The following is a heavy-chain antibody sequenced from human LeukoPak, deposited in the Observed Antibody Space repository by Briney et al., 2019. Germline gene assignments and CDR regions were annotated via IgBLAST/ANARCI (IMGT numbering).Heavy chain of an antibody. D-gene: IGHD3-9*01. CDR2: IKSKTDGGTT. CDR3: TTEDYDILTGSRKDGDY. V-gene: IGHV3-15*01. Sequence: ETLSLTCAVYGGSFSGYYWSWIRQAPGKGLEWVGRIKSKTDGGTTDYAAPVKGRFTISRDDSKNTLYLQMNSLKTEDTAVYYCTTEDYDILTGSRKDGDYWGQGTLVTVSS. J-gene: IGHJ4*02. CDR1: GGSFSGYY.